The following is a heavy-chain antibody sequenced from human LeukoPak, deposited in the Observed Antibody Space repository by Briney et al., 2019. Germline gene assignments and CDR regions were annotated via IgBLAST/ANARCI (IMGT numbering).Heavy chain of an antibody. CDR2: INPSGGST. D-gene: IGHD3-22*01. J-gene: IGHJ3*02. Sequence: ASVKVSCKASGYTFTGYYMHWVRQAPGQGLEWMGIINPSGGSTSYAQKFQGRVTMTRDTSTSTVYMELSSLRSEDTAVYYCARDPHGRGYYDSSGYYGGAFDIWGQGTMVTVSS. CDR3: ARDPHGRGYYDSSGYYGGAFDI. CDR1: GYTFTGYY. V-gene: IGHV1-46*01.